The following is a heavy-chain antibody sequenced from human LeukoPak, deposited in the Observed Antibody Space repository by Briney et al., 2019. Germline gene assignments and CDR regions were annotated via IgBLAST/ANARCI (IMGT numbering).Heavy chain of an antibody. D-gene: IGHD5-12*01. Sequence: SVKVSCKASGGTFSRYAISWVRQAPGQGLEWMGGIIPIFGTANYAQKFQGRVTITADESTSTAYMEVSSLRSEDTAVYYCARAYSGYDSFDYWGQGILVTVSS. V-gene: IGHV1-69*13. J-gene: IGHJ4*02. CDR3: ARAYSGYDSFDY. CDR1: GGTFSRYA. CDR2: IIPIFGTA.